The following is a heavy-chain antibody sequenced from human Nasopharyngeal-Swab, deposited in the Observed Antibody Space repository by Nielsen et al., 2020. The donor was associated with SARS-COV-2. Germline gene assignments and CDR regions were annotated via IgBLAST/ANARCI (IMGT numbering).Heavy chain of an antibody. D-gene: IGHD4-17*01. CDR3: PRALSARTTFNCLGP. V-gene: IGHV1-2*06. CDR2: IDPDTGGT. J-gene: IGHJ5*02. Sequence: ASVKVSCKTSGYIFTDYYIHWVRQAPGQGLEWMGRIDPDTGGTSSAQIFQGRVTMTRDTSISTVYIEVTSLTSDDTAVYYCPRALSARTTFNCLGPWGQGTLVTVSS. CDR1: GYIFTDYY.